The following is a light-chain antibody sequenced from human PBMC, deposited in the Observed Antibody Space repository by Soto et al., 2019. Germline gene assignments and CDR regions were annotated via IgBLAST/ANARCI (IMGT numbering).Light chain of an antibody. CDR3: XXYNSYPWT. CDR1: QGIRSG. CDR2: DAS. V-gene: IGKV1-17*01. J-gene: IGKJ1*01. Sequence: DIQMTQSPSSLSASVGDRVTITCRASQGIRSGLGWYQQKPGKAPKRLIYDASSLQSGVPSRFSGSGSGTXXXXXXXXLQPXDFXXXXXXXYNSYPWTFGQGTKVEIK.